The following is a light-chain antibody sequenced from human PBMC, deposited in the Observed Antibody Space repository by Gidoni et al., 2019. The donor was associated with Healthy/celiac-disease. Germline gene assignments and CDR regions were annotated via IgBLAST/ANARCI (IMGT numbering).Light chain of an antibody. J-gene: IGKJ1*01. CDR3: QQYGSSRWT. V-gene: IGKV3-20*01. Sequence: VLTPSPGTLSLSPGDRATLSCRASQSVSSSYLAWYQQKPGQAPRLLIYGASSRATGIPDRFSGSGSGTDFTLTISRLEPEDFAVYYCQQYGSSRWTFGQXTKVEIK. CDR1: QSVSSSY. CDR2: GAS.